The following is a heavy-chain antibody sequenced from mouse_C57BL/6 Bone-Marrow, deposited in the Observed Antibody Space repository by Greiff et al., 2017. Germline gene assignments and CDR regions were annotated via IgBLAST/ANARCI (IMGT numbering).Heavy chain of an antibody. V-gene: IGHV1-9*01. D-gene: IGHD2-12*01. CDR2: ILPGGGST. Sequence: QVQLQQSGAELMKPGASVKLSCKATGYKITGYWIEWVKQRPGHGLEWIGEILPGGGSTNYNEKFKGKAPFTADTSSNTAYMQLSSLTTEDSAIYYCARSYYSDYGDYWGQGTTRTVSS. CDR1: GYKITGYW. J-gene: IGHJ2*01. CDR3: ARSYYSDYGDY.